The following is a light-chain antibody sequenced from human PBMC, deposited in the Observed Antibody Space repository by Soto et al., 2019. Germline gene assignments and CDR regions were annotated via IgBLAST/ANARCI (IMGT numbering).Light chain of an antibody. Sequence: EIVLTQSPGTLSLSPGERATLSCRASQSVSSSYLAWYQQKPGQAPRLLIYGASTRASGIPARFSGSESGTEFTLTISSLQSEDFAAYYCQQYNNWPLTFGGGTKVDIK. CDR3: QQYNNWPLT. CDR1: QSVSSSY. CDR2: GAS. J-gene: IGKJ4*01. V-gene: IGKV3-15*01.